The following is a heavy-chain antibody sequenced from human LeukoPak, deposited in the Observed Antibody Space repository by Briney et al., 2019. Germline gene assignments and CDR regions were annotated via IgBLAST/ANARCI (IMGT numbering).Heavy chain of an antibody. CDR1: GLTFSSYA. V-gene: IGHV3-30-3*01. D-gene: IGHD3-22*01. Sequence: GGSLRLSCAASGLTFSSYAMHWVRQAPGKGLEWVAVISYDGSNKYYADSVKGRFTISRDNSKNTLYLQMNSLRAEDTAVYYCARYFYYDSSGYCDYWGQGTLVTVSS. J-gene: IGHJ4*02. CDR3: ARYFYYDSSGYCDY. CDR2: ISYDGSNK.